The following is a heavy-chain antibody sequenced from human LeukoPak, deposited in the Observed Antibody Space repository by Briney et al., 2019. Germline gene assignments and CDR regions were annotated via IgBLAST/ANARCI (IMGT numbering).Heavy chain of an antibody. CDR3: ARDGCGRGCHPQPSWFYP. Sequence: PGGSVNVSCTASGYTFTSYGISWVRQAPGQGLEWMGWISSYNGNTHYANSLQGGVTMSTDTSTSTAYLQMSSLRSEDTAVYYFARDGCGRGCHPQPSWFYPWVQGTLATV. CDR1: GYTFTSYG. V-gene: IGHV1-18*01. D-gene: IGHD1-26*01. J-gene: IGHJ5*02. CDR2: ISSYNGNT.